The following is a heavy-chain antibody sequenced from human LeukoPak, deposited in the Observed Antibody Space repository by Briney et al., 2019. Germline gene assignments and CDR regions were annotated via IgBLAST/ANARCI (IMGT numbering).Heavy chain of an antibody. J-gene: IGHJ4*02. Sequence: PGGSLRLFCAASGFTVSSNYMSWVRQAPGKGLEWVSVIYSGGSTYYADSVKGRFTISRDNSKNTLYLQMNSLRAEDTAVYYCATKGYSSGWYSFDYWGQGTLVTVSS. CDR1: GFTVSSNY. CDR2: IYSGGST. D-gene: IGHD6-19*01. V-gene: IGHV3-53*01. CDR3: ATKGYSSGWYSFDY.